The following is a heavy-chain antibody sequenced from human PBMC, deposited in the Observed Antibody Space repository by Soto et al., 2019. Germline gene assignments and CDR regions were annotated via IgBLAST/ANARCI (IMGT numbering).Heavy chain of an antibody. Sequence: SETLSLTCAVSGGSISSGGYSWSWIRQPPGKGLEWIGYIYHSGSTYYNPSLKSRVTISVDRSKNQLSLKLSSVTAADTAVYYCARAPGQAYYYGMDVCGQGNTVTV. J-gene: IGHJ6*02. CDR2: IYHSGST. CDR3: ARAPGQAYYYGMDV. V-gene: IGHV4-30-2*01. CDR1: GGSISSGGYS.